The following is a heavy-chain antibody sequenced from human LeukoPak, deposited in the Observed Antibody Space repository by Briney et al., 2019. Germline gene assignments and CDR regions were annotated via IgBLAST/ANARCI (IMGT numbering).Heavy chain of an antibody. Sequence: ASVKVSCKASGYTFTSYYMHWVRQAPGQGLEWMGIINPSGGSTSYAQKFQGRVTMTRDMSTSTVYMELSSLRSEDTAVYYCARAGYSYGFDYWGQGTLVTVSS. D-gene: IGHD5-18*01. J-gene: IGHJ4*02. CDR2: INPSGGST. CDR3: ARAGYSYGFDY. V-gene: IGHV1-46*01. CDR1: GYTFTSYY.